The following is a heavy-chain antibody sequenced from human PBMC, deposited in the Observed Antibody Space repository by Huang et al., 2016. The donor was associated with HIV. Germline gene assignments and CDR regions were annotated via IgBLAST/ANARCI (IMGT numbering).Heavy chain of an antibody. Sequence: QVQLQQWGAGLLKPSETLSLTCAVYGGSFSGYYWSWIRQPPGKGLEWIGEINHSGSTNYNPSHKSRVTISVDTSKNQLSLKLSSVTAADTAVYYCARILMYYNSSGYGFDYWGQGTLVTVSS. CDR2: INHSGST. V-gene: IGHV4-34*01. J-gene: IGHJ4*02. D-gene: IGHD3-22*01. CDR1: GGSFSGYY. CDR3: ARILMYYNSSGYGFDY.